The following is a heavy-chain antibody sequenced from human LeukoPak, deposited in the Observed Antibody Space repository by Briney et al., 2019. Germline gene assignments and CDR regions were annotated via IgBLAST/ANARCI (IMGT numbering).Heavy chain of an antibody. Sequence: GGSLRLSCTVSGFTVSSNSMSWVRQAPGKGLEWVSFIYSAGSTHYSDSVKGRFTISIDNSKNTLYLQMNSLRVEDTAVYYCARGGELSYYYYYYYMDVWGKGTTVTISS. J-gene: IGHJ6*03. CDR3: ARGGELSYYYYYYYMDV. V-gene: IGHV3-53*01. CDR1: GFTVSSNS. CDR2: IYSAGST. D-gene: IGHD3-10*01.